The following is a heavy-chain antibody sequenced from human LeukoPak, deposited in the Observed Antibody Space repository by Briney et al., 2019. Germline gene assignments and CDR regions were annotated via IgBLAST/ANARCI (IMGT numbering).Heavy chain of an antibody. D-gene: IGHD1-26*01. Sequence: GGSLRLSCAAYGFTFVIYAMSWVRQAPGKGLEWVSAISGGGETIYYADSVKGRFAISRDNSKNTLYLQMNGLRAEDTAIYYCAKDLNGDGGSLYYWGQGTLVTVSS. V-gene: IGHV3-23*01. J-gene: IGHJ4*02. CDR3: AKDLNGDGGSLYY. CDR1: GFTFVIYA. CDR2: ISGGGETI.